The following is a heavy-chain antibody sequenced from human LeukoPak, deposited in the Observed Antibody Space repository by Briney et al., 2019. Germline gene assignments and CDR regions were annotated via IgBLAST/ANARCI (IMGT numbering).Heavy chain of an antibody. CDR2: IYPDSGGT. V-gene: IGHV1-2*02. CDR1: GYTFTGYY. Sequence: ASVKVSCKASGYTFTGYYIHWVRQAPGQGLEWMGWIYPDSGGTYYAQRFQGGVTMTRDTSINTAYMELSRLRSVDSAVYYCARGGGNLPIYAFDFWGQGSMVTVSS. J-gene: IGHJ3*01. D-gene: IGHD4-23*01. CDR3: ARGGGNLPIYAFDF.